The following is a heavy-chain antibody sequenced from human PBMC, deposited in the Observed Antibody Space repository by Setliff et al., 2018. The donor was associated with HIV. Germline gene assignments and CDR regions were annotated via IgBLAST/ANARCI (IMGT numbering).Heavy chain of an antibody. CDR1: GGSFSDYY. CDR2: INHSGST. D-gene: IGHD6-13*01. V-gene: IGHV4-34*01. J-gene: IGHJ1*01. CDR3: ARVPTSSWYVTTQRTKEYFHH. Sequence: PSETLSLTCAVYGGSFSDYYWSWIRQPPGKGLEWIGEINHSGSTNYNPSLKSRVTISEDTSRNQFSLRLSSVTAADTAIYYCARVPTSSWYVTTQRTKEYFHHWGQGTLVTVSS.